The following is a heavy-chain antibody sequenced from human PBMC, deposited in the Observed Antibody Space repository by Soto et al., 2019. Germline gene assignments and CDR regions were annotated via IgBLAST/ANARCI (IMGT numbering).Heavy chain of an antibody. D-gene: IGHD2-2*03. CDR2: IHPSGNT. CDR3: ARGGYCSGTSCYKWAAENDP. V-gene: IGHV4-4*07. J-gene: IGHJ5*02. CDR1: GGSINYYY. Sequence: QVQLQESGPGLVKPSETLSLTCAVSGGSINYYYWSWIRQPAGKGLEWIGRIHPSGNTNYNPSLKRRVTLSVDTPNNQFSLRLRSVTAADTALYYCARGGYCSGTSCYKWAAENDPWGQGTLVTVSS.